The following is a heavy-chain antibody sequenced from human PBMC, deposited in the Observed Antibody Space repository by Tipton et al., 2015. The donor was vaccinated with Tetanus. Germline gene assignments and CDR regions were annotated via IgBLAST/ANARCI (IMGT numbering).Heavy chain of an antibody. CDR1: GFTFRSYG. CDR3: ARDSSGRFGGGADL. D-gene: IGHD1-26*01. J-gene: IGHJ5*02. CDR2: IWRDASAE. V-gene: IGHV3-33*01. Sequence: SLRLSCAASGFTFRSYGMHWVRQAPGKGLEWVAIIWRDASAEYYADSVKGRFTISRDNSNNTLYLQMSSLRAEDTAVYYCARDSSGRFGGGADLWGQGILVTVSS.